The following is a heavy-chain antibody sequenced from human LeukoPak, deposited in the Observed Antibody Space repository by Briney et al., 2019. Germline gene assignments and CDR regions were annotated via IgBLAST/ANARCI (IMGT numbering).Heavy chain of an antibody. Sequence: GGFLRLSCGASGFTFRTSWMNWVRQAPGKGLEWVASINPDGSEKYSVDSVKGRFTISRDNAKNSLYLQMNSLRAEDTAVYYCARDRGYSSFDYWGQGTLVTVSS. D-gene: IGHD6-19*01. V-gene: IGHV3-7*01. J-gene: IGHJ4*02. CDR1: GFTFRTSW. CDR2: INPDGSEK. CDR3: ARDRGYSSFDY.